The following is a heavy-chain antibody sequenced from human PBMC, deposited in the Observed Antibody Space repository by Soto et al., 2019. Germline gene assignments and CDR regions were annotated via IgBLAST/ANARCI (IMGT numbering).Heavy chain of an antibody. J-gene: IGHJ3*02. CDR3: AKDGAMGAFDI. V-gene: IGHV3-30*18. D-gene: IGHD3-16*01. Sequence: GSLRLSCAASGFTFSSYGMHWVRQAPGKGLEWVAVISYDGSNKYYADSVKGRFTISRDNSKNTLYLRMNSLRAEDTAVYYCAKDGAMGAFDIWGQGTMVTVSS. CDR2: ISYDGSNK. CDR1: GFTFSSYG.